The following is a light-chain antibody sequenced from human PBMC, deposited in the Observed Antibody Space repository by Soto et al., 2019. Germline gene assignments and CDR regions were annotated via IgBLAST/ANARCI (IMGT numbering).Light chain of an antibody. CDR1: SSNIGSNL. Sequence: HSALTQPPSTSGTPGQRVTISCPGSSSNIGSNLVYWYQLVPGTAPKLLIYDNQKRPSGIPDRFSASKSGTSATLDITGLHTGDEADYYCGTWDSSLTIGVIFGGGTKLTVL. J-gene: IGLJ2*01. V-gene: IGLV1-51*01. CDR3: GTWDSSLTIGVI. CDR2: DNQ.